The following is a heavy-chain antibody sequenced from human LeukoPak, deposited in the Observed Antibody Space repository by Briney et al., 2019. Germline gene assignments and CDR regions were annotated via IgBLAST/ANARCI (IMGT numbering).Heavy chain of an antibody. CDR1: GFTFSSYD. Sequence: PGGSLRLSCAASGFTFSSYDMHWVRQATGKGLEWVSAIGTAGDTYYPGSVKGRFTISRDNTQNSLYLQMDSLSVEDTAVYYCARDYGLNCYPTSCAGAFDFWGQGTMVTVSS. CDR2: IGTAGDT. J-gene: IGHJ3*01. CDR3: ARDYGLNCYPTSCAGAFDF. V-gene: IGHV3-13*01. D-gene: IGHD3-9*01.